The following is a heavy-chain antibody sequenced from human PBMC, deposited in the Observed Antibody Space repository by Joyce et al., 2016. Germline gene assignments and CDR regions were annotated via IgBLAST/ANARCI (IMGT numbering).Heavy chain of an antibody. Sequence: QVQLQQWGAGLLKPSETLSLTCAVYGESLTGYYWSWIRQPPGKGLEWIGEINPSGRISQTQGKGLGWIGESNHSGSSNNNPSLKSRVTISADTSKSEISLKLTSVTAADTAVYYCARGPQVIFGINTNWFDPWGQGTLVTVSS. J-gene: IGHJ5*02. CDR2: INPSGRI. V-gene: IGHV4-34*02. CDR1: GESLTGYY. D-gene: IGHD3/OR15-3a*01. CDR3: ARGPQVIFGINTNWFDP.